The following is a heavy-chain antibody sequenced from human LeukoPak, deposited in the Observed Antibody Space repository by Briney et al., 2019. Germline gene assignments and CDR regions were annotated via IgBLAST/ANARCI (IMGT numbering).Heavy chain of an antibody. J-gene: IGHJ1*01. Sequence: SVKVSCKASGGTFSSYAIGWVRQAPGQGLEWMGRIIPIFGTANYAQKFQGRVTITADKSTSTAYMELSSLRSEDTAVYYCARFSSWYKDEYFQHWGQGTLVTVSS. V-gene: IGHV1-69*06. CDR1: GGTFSSYA. CDR3: ARFSSWYKDEYFQH. CDR2: IIPIFGTA. D-gene: IGHD6-13*01.